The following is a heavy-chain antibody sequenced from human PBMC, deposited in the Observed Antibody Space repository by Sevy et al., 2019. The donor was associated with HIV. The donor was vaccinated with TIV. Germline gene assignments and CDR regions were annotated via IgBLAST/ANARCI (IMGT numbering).Heavy chain of an antibody. D-gene: IGHD6-13*01. CDR3: TTQQQLYGWGDYYYYYGMDV. CDR1: GFTFSNAW. Sequence: GGSLRLSCAASGFTFSNAWMSWVRQAPGKGLEWVGRIKSKTDGGTTDYAAPVKGRFTISRDDSKNTLYLQMNSLKTEDTAVYYCTTQQQLYGWGDYYYYYGMDVWGQGTTVTVSS. J-gene: IGHJ6*02. CDR2: IKSKTDGGTT. V-gene: IGHV3-15*01.